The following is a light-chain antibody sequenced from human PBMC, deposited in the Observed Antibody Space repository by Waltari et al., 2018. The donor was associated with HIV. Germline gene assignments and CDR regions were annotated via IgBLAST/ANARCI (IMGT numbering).Light chain of an antibody. Sequence: QSVLTQPPSASAAPGQKGTIPCSGSRSNIAANSVSCYQQLPGTAPKLLIYDNKKRPSGIPDRFSASKSGTSTTLGITGLQTGDEADYYCGTWDSSLSAGLFGGGTKLTVL. CDR1: RSNIAANS. V-gene: IGLV1-51*01. CDR2: DNK. J-gene: IGLJ2*01. CDR3: GTWDSSLSAGL.